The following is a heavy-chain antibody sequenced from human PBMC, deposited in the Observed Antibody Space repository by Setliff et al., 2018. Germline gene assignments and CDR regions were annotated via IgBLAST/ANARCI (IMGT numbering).Heavy chain of an antibody. J-gene: IGHJ4*02. Sequence: GGSLRLSCAASGFTFTSYAMNWVRQAPGKGLEWVSAISGSGGSTDYADSVKGRFTFSRDNSKNTLYLQMNGLRAEDTAIYYCARTCSGSGCYAGLESWGQGTPVTVSS. V-gene: IGHV3-23*01. D-gene: IGHD2-15*01. CDR2: ISGSGGST. CDR1: GFTFTSYA. CDR3: ARTCSGSGCYAGLES.